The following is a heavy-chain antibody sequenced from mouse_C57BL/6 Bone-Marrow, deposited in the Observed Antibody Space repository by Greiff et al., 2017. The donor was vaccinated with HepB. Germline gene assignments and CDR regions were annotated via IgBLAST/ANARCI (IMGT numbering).Heavy chain of an antibody. CDR3: AREDYDEGFAY. J-gene: IGHJ3*01. CDR1: GYTFTSYW. CDR2: IDPSDSYT. V-gene: IGHV1-69*01. D-gene: IGHD2-4*01. Sequence: VQLQQSGAELVMPGASVKLSCKASGYTFTSYWMHWVKQRPGQGLEWIGEIDPSDSYTNYNQKFKGKSTLTVDKSSSTAYMQLSSLTSEDSAVYYCAREDYDEGFAYWGQGTLVTVSA.